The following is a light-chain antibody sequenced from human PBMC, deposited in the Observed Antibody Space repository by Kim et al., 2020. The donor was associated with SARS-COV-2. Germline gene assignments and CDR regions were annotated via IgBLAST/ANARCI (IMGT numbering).Light chain of an antibody. CDR1: SLRRYY. CDR2: GKN. V-gene: IGLV3-19*01. Sequence: SSELTQDPAVSVALGQTVRITCQGDSLRRYYASWYQQKPGQAPVLVIYGKNNRPSGIPDRFSGSSSGNTASLTITGAQAEDEADYYCNSRDSSGNHLRVF. CDR3: NSRDSSGNHLRV. J-gene: IGLJ1*01.